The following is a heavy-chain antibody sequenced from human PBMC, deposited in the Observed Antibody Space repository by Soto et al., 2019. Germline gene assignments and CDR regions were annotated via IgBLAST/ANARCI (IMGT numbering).Heavy chain of an antibody. CDR3: ARSGGLRLGELFG. V-gene: IGHV1-46*01. D-gene: IGHD3-16*01. CDR2: INPSGGST. J-gene: IGHJ4*02. CDR1: GYTFTSYY. Sequence: ASVKVSCKASGYTFTSYYMHWVRQAPGQGLEWMGIINPSGGSTSYAQKFQGRVTMTRDTSTSTVYMELSSLISEDTAVYYCARSGGLRLGELFGWGQGTLVTSPQ.